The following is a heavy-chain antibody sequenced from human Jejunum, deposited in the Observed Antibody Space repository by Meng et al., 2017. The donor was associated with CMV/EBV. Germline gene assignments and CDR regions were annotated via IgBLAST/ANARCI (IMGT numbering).Heavy chain of an antibody. CDR3: AKEHLEYYYGMDV. Sequence: GFPFDDYAMHWVRLAPGKGLEWVSGISWNSGSIGYADSVKGRFTISRDSARNSLYLQMNSLRAEDTALYYCAKEHLEYYYGMDVWGQGTTVTVSS. CDR1: GFPFDDYA. V-gene: IGHV3-9*01. J-gene: IGHJ6*02. CDR2: ISWNSGSI. D-gene: IGHD1-1*01.